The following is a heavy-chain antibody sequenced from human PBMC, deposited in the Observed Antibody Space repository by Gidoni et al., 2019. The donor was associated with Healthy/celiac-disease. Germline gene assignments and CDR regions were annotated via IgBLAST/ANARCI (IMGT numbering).Heavy chain of an antibody. CDR1: GGSIRSSIYY. J-gene: IGHJ5*02. D-gene: IGHD2-8*01. CDR3: ARDTLIETARDEGDWFDP. V-gene: IGHV4-39*07. CDR2: IYSSGST. Sequence: QLQLQASGPGLVKPSETLSLTCTVSGGSIRSSIYYWGWIRQPPGKGLEWIGSIYSSGSTYYNPSLKSRVTISVDTSKNQFALKLSSVTAADTAVYYCARDTLIETARDEGDWFDPWGQGTLVTVSS.